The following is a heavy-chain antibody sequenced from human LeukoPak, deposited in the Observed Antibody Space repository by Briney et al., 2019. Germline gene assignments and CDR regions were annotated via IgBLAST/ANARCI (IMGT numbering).Heavy chain of an antibody. Sequence: DPSETLSLTCTVSAGSFISSSHHWGWIRQSPGKGLEWIGSVYYGRTTYYNPSLDGRVTVSLDTSANQFSLQLNSATAADTAVYYCVRHDGRGGATMGAFDSWGQGSLVTVSS. D-gene: IGHD5-12*01. J-gene: IGHJ5*01. CDR3: VRHDGRGGATMGAFDS. CDR1: AGSFISSSHH. V-gene: IGHV4-39*01. CDR2: VYYGRTT.